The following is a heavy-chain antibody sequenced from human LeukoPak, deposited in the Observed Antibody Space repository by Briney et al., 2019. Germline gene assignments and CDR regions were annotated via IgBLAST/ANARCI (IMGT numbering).Heavy chain of an antibody. Sequence: SETLSLPCTVCIRSISSYYWSWIRQPPGKGLVWIGYIYYSGNTYYNPSLKSRVTISVDTSKNQFSLKLSSVTAADTAVYYCARASRGLYSSLWGQETLVTVSS. V-gene: IGHV4-59*01. D-gene: IGHD6-19*01. CDR2: IYYSGNT. J-gene: IGHJ4*02. CDR1: IRSISSYY. CDR3: ARASRGLYSSL.